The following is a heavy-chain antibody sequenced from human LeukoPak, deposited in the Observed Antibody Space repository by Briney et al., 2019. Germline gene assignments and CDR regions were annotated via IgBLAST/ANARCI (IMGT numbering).Heavy chain of an antibody. CDR1: GCSFTSYW. D-gene: IGHD3-22*01. V-gene: IGHV5-51*01. Sequence: GESLKISCKGSGCSFTSYWIGWVRQMPGKGLEWMGIIYPGDSDTRYSPSFQGQVTISADKSISTAYLQWSSLKASDTAMYYCARLNYYDSSGYPAPLFYWGQGTLVTVSS. CDR3: ARLNYYDSSGYPAPLFY. CDR2: IYPGDSDT. J-gene: IGHJ4*02.